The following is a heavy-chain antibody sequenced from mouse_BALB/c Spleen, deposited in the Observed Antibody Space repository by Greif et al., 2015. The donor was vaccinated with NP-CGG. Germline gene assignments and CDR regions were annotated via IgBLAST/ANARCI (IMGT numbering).Heavy chain of an antibody. CDR3: ARTLYLDY. V-gene: IGHV1S41*01. J-gene: IGHJ2*01. Sequence: DLVKPGASVKLSCKASGYTFTSYWINWIKQRPGQGLEWIGRIAPGSGSTYYNEMFKGKATLIVDTFSSTAYIQLSSLSSEDSAVYFCARTLYLDYWGQGTPLTVSS. CDR1: GYTFTSYW. CDR2: IAPGSGST.